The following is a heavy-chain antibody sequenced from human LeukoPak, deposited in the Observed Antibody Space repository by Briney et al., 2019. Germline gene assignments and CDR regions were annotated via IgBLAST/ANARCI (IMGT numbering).Heavy chain of an antibody. Sequence: SQTLSPTCPVSGGSISRGGYYWSWIRQPSGKGLEWIGSMYYTGSTYYSPSLKSRVTISVDTSKNQFSLKLSSVTDTNTAVNDCARHRDSCGWSTYGYWGQGTLVTVSS. J-gene: IGHJ4*02. CDR2: MYYTGST. V-gene: IGHV4-30-2*03. D-gene: IGHD6-19*01. CDR3: ARHRDSCGWSTYGY. CDR1: GGSISRGGYY.